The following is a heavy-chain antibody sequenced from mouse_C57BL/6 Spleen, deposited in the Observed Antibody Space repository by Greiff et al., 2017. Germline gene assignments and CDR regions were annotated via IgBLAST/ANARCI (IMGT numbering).Heavy chain of an antibody. J-gene: IGHJ3*01. CDR2: IDPSDSYT. D-gene: IGHD2-2*01. CDR3: ARREPYGYDDGFAY. V-gene: IGHV1-59*01. Sequence: QVQLQQPGAELVRPGTSVKLSCKASGYTFTSYWMHWVKQRPGQGLEWIGVIDPSDSYTNYNQKFKGKATLTVDTSSSTAYMQLSSLTSEDSAVYSGARREPYGYDDGFAYWGQGTLVTVSA. CDR1: GYTFTSYW.